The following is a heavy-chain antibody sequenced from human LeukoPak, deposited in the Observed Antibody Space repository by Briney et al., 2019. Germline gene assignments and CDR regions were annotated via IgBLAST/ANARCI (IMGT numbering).Heavy chain of an antibody. CDR3: AKNRGANYYNYYMDV. D-gene: IGHD4/OR15-4a*01. Sequence: PGGSLRLSCAASGFTFSTYAMSWVRQAPGKGLEWLSTIGGGGRDTFYADSVKGRFTVSRDNSKNTLYLQMSSLRAEDTAVYFCAKNRGANYYNYYMDVWGKGTTVTLSS. V-gene: IGHV3-23*01. CDR2: IGGGGRDT. CDR1: GFTFSTYA. J-gene: IGHJ6*03.